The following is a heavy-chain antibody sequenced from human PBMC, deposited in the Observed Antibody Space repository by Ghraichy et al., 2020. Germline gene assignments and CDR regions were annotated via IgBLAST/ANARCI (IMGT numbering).Heavy chain of an antibody. CDR2: IYWDDDK. CDR3: AHRRLWFGVQQNLGFDP. V-gene: IGHV2-5*02. J-gene: IGHJ5*02. D-gene: IGHD3-10*01. Sequence: SGPTLVKPTQTLTLTCTFSGFSLSTSGVGVGWIRQPPGKALEWLALIYWDDDKRYSPSLKSRLTITKDTSKNQVVLTMTNMDPVDTATYYCAHRRLWFGVQQNLGFDPWGQGTLVTVSS. CDR1: GFSLSTSGVG.